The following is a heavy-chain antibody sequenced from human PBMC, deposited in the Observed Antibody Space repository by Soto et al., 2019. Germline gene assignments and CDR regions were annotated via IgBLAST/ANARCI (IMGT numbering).Heavy chain of an antibody. CDR1: GGSFSGYY. Sequence: QVQLQQWGAGLLKPSETLSLTCAVYGGSFSGYYWSWIRQPPGKGLEWIGEINHSGSTNYNPSLKSRVTISVDTSKNQFPLKLSSVTAADTAVYYCARLLYSSSSWGGFDPWGQGTLVTVSS. D-gene: IGHD6-6*01. CDR2: INHSGST. V-gene: IGHV4-34*01. J-gene: IGHJ5*02. CDR3: ARLLYSSSSWGGFDP.